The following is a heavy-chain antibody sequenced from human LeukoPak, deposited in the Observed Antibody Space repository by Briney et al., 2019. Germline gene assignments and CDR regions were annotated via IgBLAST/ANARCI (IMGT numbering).Heavy chain of an antibody. CDR3: ARGTERDSLTFRY. D-gene: IGHD2-21*01. Sequence: PGGSLRLSCAASGFTFSSYWMSWVRQAPGKGLEWVANINQDGSEKYYVDSVKGRFTISRDNAKYSLYLQMNSPRAEDTAVYYCARGTERDSLTFRYWGQGTLVTVSS. J-gene: IGHJ4*02. CDR1: GFTFSSYW. CDR2: INQDGSEK. V-gene: IGHV3-7*01.